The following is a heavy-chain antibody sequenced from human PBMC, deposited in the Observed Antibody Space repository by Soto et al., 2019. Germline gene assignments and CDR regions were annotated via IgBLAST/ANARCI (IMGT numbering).Heavy chain of an antibody. CDR1: GFTFDDYA. CDR2: ISWNSGSI. Sequence: GGSLRLSCAASGFTFDDYAVHGVRQAPGKGLEWASGISWNSGSIGYADSVKGRFTISRDNAKNSLYLQMNSLRAEDTALYYCAKDRQYQLLFHRSDAFDIWGQGTMVTVSS. D-gene: IGHD2-2*01. V-gene: IGHV3-9*01. J-gene: IGHJ3*02. CDR3: AKDRQYQLLFHRSDAFDI.